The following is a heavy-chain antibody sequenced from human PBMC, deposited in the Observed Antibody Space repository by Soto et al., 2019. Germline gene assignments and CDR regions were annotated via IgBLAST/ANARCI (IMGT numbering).Heavy chain of an antibody. CDR2: VFHTGGT. D-gene: IGHD5-12*01. V-gene: IGHV4-59*01. Sequence: SETLSLTCTVSGASINSDYWSWIRQSPGKGLEWIGYVFHTGGTDYNPSLKSRVTISIDKSKNHFSLNLRSVTAADTAVYFCARFTYKSGFNWLDPWGQGTQVTVSS. J-gene: IGHJ5*02. CDR3: ARFTYKSGFNWLDP. CDR1: GASINSDY.